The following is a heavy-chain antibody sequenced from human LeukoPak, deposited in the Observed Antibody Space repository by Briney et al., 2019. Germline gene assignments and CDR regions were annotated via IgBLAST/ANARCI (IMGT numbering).Heavy chain of an antibody. V-gene: IGHV4-34*01. J-gene: IGHJ5*02. CDR2: INHSGST. CDR1: GGSFSGYY. Sequence: SETLSLTCAVYGGSFSGYYWSWTRQPPGKGLEWIGEINHSGSTNYNPSLKSRVTISVDTSKNQFSLKLSSVTAADTAVYYCARYRGYCSSTSCLFDPWGQGTLVTVSS. CDR3: ARYRGYCSSTSCLFDP. D-gene: IGHD2-2*01.